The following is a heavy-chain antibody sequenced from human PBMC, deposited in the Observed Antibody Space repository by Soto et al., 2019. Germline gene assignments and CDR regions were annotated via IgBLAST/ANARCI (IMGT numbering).Heavy chain of an antibody. V-gene: IGHV3-30-3*01. CDR1: GFTFSNFA. D-gene: IGHD2-15*01. CDR2: ISYDGSHK. Sequence: QVQLVESGGGVVQPGRSLRLSCAASGFTFSNFAMYCVRQAPGKGLEWVTVISYDGSHKYYADSVKGRFTISRDNSKNTRYLQMNNLRAEDSAVYFCARDYSYQRAMDVWGQGTTVTVSS. CDR3: ARDYSYQRAMDV. J-gene: IGHJ6*02.